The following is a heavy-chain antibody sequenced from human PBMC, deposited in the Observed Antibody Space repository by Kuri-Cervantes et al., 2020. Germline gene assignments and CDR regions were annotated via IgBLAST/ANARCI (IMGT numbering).Heavy chain of an antibody. J-gene: IGHJ6*02. CDR3: ARDRGHYDIVTGYYAYYYYGMDV. V-gene: IGHV3-30*03. CDR1: GFTFSSYG. Sequence: GESLKISCAASGFTFSSYGMHWVRQAPGKGLEWVAVISYDGSNKYYADSVKGRFTISRDNSKNTLYLQMNSLRAEDTAVYYCARDRGHYDIVTGYYAYYYYGMDVWGQGTTVTVSS. D-gene: IGHD3-9*01. CDR2: ISYDGSNK.